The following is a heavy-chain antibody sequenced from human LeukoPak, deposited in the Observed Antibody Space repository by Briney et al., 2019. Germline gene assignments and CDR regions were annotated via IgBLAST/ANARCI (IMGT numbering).Heavy chain of an antibody. Sequence: SETLSLTCTVSGGSVSSGGYYWSWIRQDPGKGLEWIGYIYYSGSTNYNPSLKSRVTISVDTSKNQFSLKLSSVTAADTAVYYCAREAGIAARPGYYYGMDVWGQGTTVTVSS. CDR3: AREAGIAARPGYYYGMDV. J-gene: IGHJ6*02. V-gene: IGHV4-61*08. D-gene: IGHD6-6*01. CDR1: GGSVSSGGYY. CDR2: IYYSGST.